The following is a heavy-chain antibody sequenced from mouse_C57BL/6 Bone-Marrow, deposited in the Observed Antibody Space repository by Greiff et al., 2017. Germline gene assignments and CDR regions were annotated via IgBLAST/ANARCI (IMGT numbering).Heavy chain of an antibody. Sequence: QVQLQQSGAELVKPGASVKISCKASGYAFSSYWMNWVKQRPGKGLEWIGQIYPGDGDTNYNGKFKGKATLTADKSSRAAYLQLRILTSEYSAVYFCARWVLRGFAYWGQGTLVTVSA. V-gene: IGHV1-80*01. D-gene: IGHD2-14*01. CDR2: IYPGDGDT. CDR1: GYAFSSYW. J-gene: IGHJ3*01. CDR3: ARWVLRGFAY.